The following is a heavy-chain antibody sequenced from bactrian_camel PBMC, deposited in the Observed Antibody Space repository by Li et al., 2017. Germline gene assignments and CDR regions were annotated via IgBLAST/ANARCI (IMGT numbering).Heavy chain of an antibody. CDR3: VADASCTVLRRRENWRAYRKLEI. CDR1: AYTSGFWC. Sequence: HVQLVESGGRSVQAGGSLRLSCQSNAYTSGFWCMGWFRHGRGNQGEGVAALFTGSGRTAYADSVKGRFTISQDKPKNTLYLQMNSLKPEDTAMYYCVADASCTVLRRRENWRAYRKLEIWSQGTQVTVS. CDR2: LFTGSGRT. J-gene: IGHJ2*01. V-gene: IGHV3S1*01. D-gene: IGHD6*01.